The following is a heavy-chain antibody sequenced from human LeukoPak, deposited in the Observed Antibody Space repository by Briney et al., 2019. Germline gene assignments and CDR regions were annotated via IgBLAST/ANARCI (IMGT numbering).Heavy chain of an antibody. CDR3: ARSEGTVAGTADY. V-gene: IGHV1-69*05. CDR1: GGTFSSYA. Sequence: ASVKVSCKGSGGTFSSYAISWVRQAPGQGLEWMAGIIPIFRTANYEQKFQGRVTITTDESTSTAYMELSSLSSEDTAVYYCARSEGTVAGTADYWGQGTLVTVSS. CDR2: IIPIFRTA. D-gene: IGHD6-19*01. J-gene: IGHJ4*02.